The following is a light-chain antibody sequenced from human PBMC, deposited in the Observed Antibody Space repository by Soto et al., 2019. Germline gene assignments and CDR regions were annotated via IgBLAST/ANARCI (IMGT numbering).Light chain of an antibody. Sequence: DLVMTQSPLTLPVTPGEPASISCRSSQSLLHSNGYNYLDWYLQKPGQSPQLLIYLGSNRASGVPDRFSGTGSGTDFTLKISRVEAEDVGVYYCMQALQTHPYTFGQGTKLEIK. CDR2: LGS. V-gene: IGKV2-28*01. J-gene: IGKJ2*01. CDR1: QSLLHSNGYNY. CDR3: MQALQTHPYT.